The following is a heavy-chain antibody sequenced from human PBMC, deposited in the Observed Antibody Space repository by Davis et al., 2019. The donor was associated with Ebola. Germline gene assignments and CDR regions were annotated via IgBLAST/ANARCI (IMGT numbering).Heavy chain of an antibody. CDR1: GNSFTSHW. J-gene: IGHJ3*02. CDR2: IYTGDSAT. CDR3: ASLRRTITGMDDGFDI. D-gene: IGHD2-8*02. Sequence: GESLKIPCKDSGNSFTSHWTGWVRQMPGKGLDWRGIIYTGDSATRYSPSFRGQVTISADKSMKTAFLQWSSLKASDSGMYYCASLRRTITGMDDGFDIWGQGTMVTVSS. V-gene: IGHV5-51*01.